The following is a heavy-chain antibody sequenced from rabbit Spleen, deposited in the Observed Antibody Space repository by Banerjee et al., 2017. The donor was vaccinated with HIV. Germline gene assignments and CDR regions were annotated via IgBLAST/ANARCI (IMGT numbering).Heavy chain of an antibody. D-gene: IGHD1-1*01. Sequence: QEQLEESGGGLVKPGASLTLTCKASGFSFSSGYYISWVRQAPGKGLEWIGCIGAGSGDTWHATWAKGRSTISKTSSTTVTLQMTTLTAADTATYFCARDLTDVIGWNFNLWGPGTLVTVS. CDR1: GFSFSSGYY. J-gene: IGHJ4*01. CDR2: IGAGSGDT. V-gene: IGHV1S45*01. CDR3: ARDLTDVIGWNFNL.